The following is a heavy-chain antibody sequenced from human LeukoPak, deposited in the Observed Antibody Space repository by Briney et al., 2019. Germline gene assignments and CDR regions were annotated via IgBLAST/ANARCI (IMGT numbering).Heavy chain of an antibody. Sequence: GGSLRLSCAGSRFTFSAAWMSWVRQAPGEGLEWVGRIKSKIDGGTTEYAAPVKGRFTISRDDSKNTLYLQMNSLKTEDTALYYCTTEFMGALNYWGQGTRVTVSS. D-gene: IGHD1-26*01. CDR1: RFTFSAAW. V-gene: IGHV3-15*01. CDR2: IKSKIDGGTT. CDR3: TTEFMGALNY. J-gene: IGHJ4*02.